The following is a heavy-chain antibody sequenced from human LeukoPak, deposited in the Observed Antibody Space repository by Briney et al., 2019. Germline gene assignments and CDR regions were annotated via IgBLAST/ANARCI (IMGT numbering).Heavy chain of an antibody. J-gene: IGHJ4*02. V-gene: IGHV3-30*03. Sequence: PTGGSLRLSCAASGFTFSSYGMHWVRQAPGKGLEWVAVISYDGSNKYYADSVKGRFTISRDNSKNTLYLQMNSLRAEDTAVYYCASQDYWGQGTLVTVSS. CDR2: ISYDGSNK. CDR3: ASQDY. CDR1: GFTFSSYG.